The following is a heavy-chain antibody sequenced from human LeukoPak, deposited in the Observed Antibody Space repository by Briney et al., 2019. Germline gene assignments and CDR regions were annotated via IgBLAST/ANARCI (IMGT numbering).Heavy chain of an antibody. D-gene: IGHD5-18*01. CDR3: ARGASGIQLWFFDP. J-gene: IGHJ5*02. CDR1: GFTFSSYW. Sequence: PGGSLRLSCAASGFTFSSYWMSWVRQAPGKGLEWVANIKQDGSEKYYVDSVKGRFTISRDNAKNSLFLQMNSLRAEDTAVYYCARGASGIQLWFFDPWGQGILVSVSS. CDR2: IKQDGSEK. V-gene: IGHV3-7*01.